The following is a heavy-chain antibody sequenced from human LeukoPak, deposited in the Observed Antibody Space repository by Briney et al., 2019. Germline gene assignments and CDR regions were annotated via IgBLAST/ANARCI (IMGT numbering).Heavy chain of an antibody. CDR2: IRHDGSNK. Sequence: AGSMRLSCAASGFTFSSYGIHWDRQAPGKWRGWVAFIRHDGSNKYYADSVKGRFTISRDNSKNTLYLQMNSLGAEDTAVYYCANSVVGASSLDYWGQGTLVTVSS. D-gene: IGHD2-15*01. CDR1: GFTFSSYG. CDR3: ANSVVGASSLDY. V-gene: IGHV3-30*02. J-gene: IGHJ4*02.